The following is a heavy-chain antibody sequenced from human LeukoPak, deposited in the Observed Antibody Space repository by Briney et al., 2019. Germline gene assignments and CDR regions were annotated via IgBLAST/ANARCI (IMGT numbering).Heavy chain of an antibody. Sequence: SETLSLTCTVSGGSISSSSYYWGWIRQPPGKGLEWIGEINHSGSTNYNPSLKSRVTISVDTSKNQFSLKLSSVTAADTAVYYCARAIVDTAMVTMYYFDYWGQGTLVTVSS. V-gene: IGHV4-39*07. CDR1: GGSISSSSYY. D-gene: IGHD5-18*01. CDR3: ARAIVDTAMVTMYYFDY. J-gene: IGHJ4*02. CDR2: INHSGST.